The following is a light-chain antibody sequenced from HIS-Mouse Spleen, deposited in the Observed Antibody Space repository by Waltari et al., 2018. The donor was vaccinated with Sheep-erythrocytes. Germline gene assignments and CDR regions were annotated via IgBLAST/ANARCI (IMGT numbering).Light chain of an antibody. CDR2: QDS. CDR1: KLGDKY. CDR3: QAWDSSTAWNVV. Sequence: SYELTQPPSVSVSPGQTASITCSGDKLGDKYACWYQQKPGQSPVLVIYQDSKRPSGIPERFPCSNSGNTATLTISGTQAMDEADYYCQAWDSSTAWNVVFGGGTKLTVL. J-gene: IGLJ2*01. V-gene: IGLV3-1*01.